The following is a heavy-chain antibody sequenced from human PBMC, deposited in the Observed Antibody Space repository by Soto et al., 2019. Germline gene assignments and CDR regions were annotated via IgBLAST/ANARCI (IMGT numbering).Heavy chain of an antibody. J-gene: IGHJ5*02. CDR2: INPNSGGT. CDR3: ARDDYGIYNWFDP. CDR1: GYTFTGYY. V-gene: IGHV1-2*02. Sequence: ASVKVSCKASGYTFTGYYMHWVRQAPGQGLEWMGWINPNSGGTNYAQKFQGRVTMTRDTSISTAYMELSRLRSDDTAVYYCARDDYGIYNWFDPWGQGTLVTVSS. D-gene: IGHD4-17*01.